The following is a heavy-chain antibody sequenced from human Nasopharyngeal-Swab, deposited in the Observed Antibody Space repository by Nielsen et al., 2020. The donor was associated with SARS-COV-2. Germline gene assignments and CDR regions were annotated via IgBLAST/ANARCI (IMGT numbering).Heavy chain of an antibody. CDR1: GFIFSNYS. J-gene: IGHJ4*02. D-gene: IGHD7-27*01. CDR2: ISSSSTYI. Sequence: GGSLRLSCAASGFIFSNYSMIWVRQAPGKGLEWVSAISSSSTYIYYADSVKGRFTISRDNAENSLYLHMNSLRADDSAVYYCARDFDQTGDWGQGTLVTVSS. V-gene: IGHV3-21*01. CDR3: ARDFDQTGD.